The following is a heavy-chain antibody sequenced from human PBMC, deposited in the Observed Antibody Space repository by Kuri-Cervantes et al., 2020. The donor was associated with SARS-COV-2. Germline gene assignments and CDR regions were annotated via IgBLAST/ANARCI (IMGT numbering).Heavy chain of an antibody. V-gene: IGHV4-59*12. D-gene: IGHD5-18*01. CDR2: IYYSGST. CDR3: ARGGYLYGMDV. Sequence: SETLSLTCAVYGGSFSGYYWSWIRQPPGKGLEWIGYIYYSGSTNYNPSLKSRVTISVDTSKNQFSLKLSSVTAADTAVYYCARGGYLYGMDVWGQGTTVT. CDR1: GGSFSGYY. J-gene: IGHJ6*02.